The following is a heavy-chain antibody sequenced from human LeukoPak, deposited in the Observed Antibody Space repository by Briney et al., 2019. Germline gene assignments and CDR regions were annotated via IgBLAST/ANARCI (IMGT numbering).Heavy chain of an antibody. CDR2: IYYSGST. Sequence: PSETLSLTCTVSGVSISSNNYYWGWIRQPPGKGLEWIGYIYYSGSTNYNPSLKSRVTISVDTSKNQFSLKLSSVTAADTAVYYCAATRIIITMVRGVIPPPDYWGQGTLVTVSS. V-gene: IGHV4-61*05. J-gene: IGHJ4*02. CDR3: AATRIIITMVRGVIPPPDY. CDR1: GVSISSNNYY. D-gene: IGHD3-10*01.